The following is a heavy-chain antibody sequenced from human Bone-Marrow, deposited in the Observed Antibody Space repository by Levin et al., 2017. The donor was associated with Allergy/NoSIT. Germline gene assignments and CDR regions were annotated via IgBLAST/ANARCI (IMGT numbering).Heavy chain of an antibody. CDR2: ISGGGGGST. V-gene: IGHV3-23*01. Sequence: GESLKISCAASEFSFNNYAMSWVRQAPGKGLEWVSAISGGGGGSTYYADSVKVRFTISRDNPKDTVYLQMHSLRVEDTATYFCAKHVASATISAIDYWGQGTLVTVSS. CDR1: EFSFNNYA. D-gene: IGHD2-21*01. J-gene: IGHJ4*01. CDR3: AKHVASATISAIDY.